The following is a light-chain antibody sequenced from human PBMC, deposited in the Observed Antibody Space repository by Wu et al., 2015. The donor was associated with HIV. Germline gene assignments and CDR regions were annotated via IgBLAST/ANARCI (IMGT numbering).Light chain of an antibody. Sequence: DIQMTQSPSSLSASVGDRVTITCRASQGISNYLTWYQQKPGKVPKLLIYAASTLQSGVPSRFSDSGSGTDFTLIISSLQPEDVATYYCQKYNTAPWTFGQGTKVEMK. CDR1: QGISNY. V-gene: IGKV1-27*01. J-gene: IGKJ1*01. CDR2: AAS. CDR3: QKYNTAPWT.